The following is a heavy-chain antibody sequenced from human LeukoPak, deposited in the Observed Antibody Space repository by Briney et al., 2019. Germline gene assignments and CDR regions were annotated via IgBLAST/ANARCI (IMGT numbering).Heavy chain of an antibody. V-gene: IGHV3-21*01. CDR3: TRDPGRCTSTSCYPDY. J-gene: IGHJ4*02. CDR1: GFDFSTYT. D-gene: IGHD2-2*01. CDR2: ISSSSSFI. Sequence: GGSLRLSCAASGFDFSTYTMNWVRQAPGKGLEWVSSISSSSSFIYYADSVKGRFTISRDNAKNSMYLQMNSLRAEDTAVYYCTRDPGRCTSTSCYPDYWGQGTLVTVSS.